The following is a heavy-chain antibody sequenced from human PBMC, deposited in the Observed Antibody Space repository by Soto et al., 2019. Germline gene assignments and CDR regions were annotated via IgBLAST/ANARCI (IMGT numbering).Heavy chain of an antibody. CDR3: TTRKYYYDSSGYLEQPFSDI. J-gene: IGHJ3*02. CDR2: IKSKTDGGTT. V-gene: IGHV3-15*07. Sequence: GGSLRLSCAASGFTFSNAWMNWVRQAPGKGLEWVGRIKSKTDGGTTDYAAPVKGRFTISRDDSKNTLYLQMNSLKTEDTAVYYCTTRKYYYDSSGYLEQPFSDIWGQGTMVTVSS. D-gene: IGHD3-22*01. CDR1: GFTFSNAW.